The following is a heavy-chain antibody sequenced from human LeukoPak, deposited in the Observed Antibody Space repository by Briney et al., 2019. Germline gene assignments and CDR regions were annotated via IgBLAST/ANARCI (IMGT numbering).Heavy chain of an antibody. V-gene: IGHV1-46*01. D-gene: IGHD4-17*01. Sequence: GASVKVSCKASGYTFTSYYMHWVRQAPGQGLEWMGIINPSGGSTSYAQKFQGRVTMTRDMSTSTVYMELSSLRSEDTAVYYCARTHPEGTVTNGAHDAFDIWGQGTMVTVSS. CDR3: ARTHPEGTVTNGAHDAFDI. CDR1: GYTFTSYY. CDR2: INPSGGST. J-gene: IGHJ3*02.